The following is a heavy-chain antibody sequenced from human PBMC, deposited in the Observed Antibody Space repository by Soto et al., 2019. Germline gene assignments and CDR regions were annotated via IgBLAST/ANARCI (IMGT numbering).Heavy chain of an antibody. D-gene: IGHD6-6*01. CDR2: ISHSGST. Sequence: QLQLQESGSGLVKPSQTLSLTCAVSSGSISSGGYSWSRIRQSPGKGLEWIGYISHSGSTYYNPSLKSRVTLSVDRSKNQFSLKLSSVTAADTAVYYCASGSHVPHYWGQGTLVTVSS. CDR1: SGSISSGGYS. V-gene: IGHV4-30-2*06. J-gene: IGHJ4*02. CDR3: ASGSHVPHY.